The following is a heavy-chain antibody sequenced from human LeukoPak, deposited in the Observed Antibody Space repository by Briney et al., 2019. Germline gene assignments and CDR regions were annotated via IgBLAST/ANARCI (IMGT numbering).Heavy chain of an antibody. J-gene: IGHJ5*02. CDR2: MNPNSGNT. D-gene: IGHD6-13*01. CDR3: ARLKRGIGAAGTSLRGWFDP. CDR1: GYTLTELS. Sequence: GASVKVSCKVSGYTLTELSMHWVRQATGQGLEWMGWMNPNSGNTGYAQKFQGRVTFTSDDSTSTAYMELSSLRSEDTAVYYCARLKRGIGAAGTSLRGWFDPWGQGTLVTVSS. V-gene: IGHV1-8*03.